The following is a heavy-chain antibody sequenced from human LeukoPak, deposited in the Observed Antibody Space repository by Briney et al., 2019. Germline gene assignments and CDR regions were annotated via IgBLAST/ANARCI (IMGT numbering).Heavy chain of an antibody. CDR2: INHSGST. CDR1: GGSFSGYY. D-gene: IGHD2/OR15-2a*01. Sequence: PSETLSLTCAVYGGSFSGYYWSWIRQPPGKGLEWIGEINHSGSTNYNPSLKSRVTISVNTSKNQFSLRLSSVTAADTAVYYCARDATFLARAFDIWGQGTLVTVSS. V-gene: IGHV4-34*01. CDR3: ARDATFLARAFDI. J-gene: IGHJ3*02.